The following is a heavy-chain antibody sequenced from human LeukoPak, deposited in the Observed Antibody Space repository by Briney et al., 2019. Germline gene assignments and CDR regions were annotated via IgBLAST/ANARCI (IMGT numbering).Heavy chain of an antibody. J-gene: IGHJ4*02. CDR2: LGIAGDT. D-gene: IGHD5-24*01. CDR3: ARQKQFHGNFDY. V-gene: IGHV3-13*01. CDR1: GFTVSGYA. Sequence: PGGSLRLSCAASGFTVSGYAMHWVRQPIGKGLEWVSALGIAGDTFYPGSVKGRFTISRENAKNSLYLQMNSLRAEDTAMYYCARQKQFHGNFDYWGQGTLVTVSS.